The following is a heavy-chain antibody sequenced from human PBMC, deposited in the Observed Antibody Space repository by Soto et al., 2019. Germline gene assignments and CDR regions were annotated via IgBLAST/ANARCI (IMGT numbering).Heavy chain of an antibody. CDR2: INPTDGSV. J-gene: IGHJ5*02. CDR3: ARDFGRHGAVDTTGWFDP. Sequence: QVQLVQSGAEVKKPGASVKVSCTASGYTFKRFYMHWVRQAPGQGLEWIGMINPTDGSVSFAQKFQDRVTLTTDRPTSTVYMELSSRTREDTAVYFCARDFGRHGAVDTTGWFDPWGQGTRVTVSS. D-gene: IGHD3-3*01. V-gene: IGHV1-46*02. CDR1: GYTFKRFY.